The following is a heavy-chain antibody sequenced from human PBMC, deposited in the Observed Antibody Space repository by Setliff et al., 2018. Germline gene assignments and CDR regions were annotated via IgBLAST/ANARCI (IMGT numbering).Heavy chain of an antibody. Sequence: PSETLSLTCTVSGASISDYYWTWIRQPAGKELEWIGRVSASGITTYNPSLKSRVTMSVDTSRNQISLNLTSVTAADTAMYYCARERTIFGILVISGWFDPWGQGTVVTVSS. J-gene: IGHJ5*02. V-gene: IGHV4-4*07. CDR2: VSASGIT. CDR3: ARERTIFGILVISGWFDP. D-gene: IGHD3-3*01. CDR1: GASISDYY.